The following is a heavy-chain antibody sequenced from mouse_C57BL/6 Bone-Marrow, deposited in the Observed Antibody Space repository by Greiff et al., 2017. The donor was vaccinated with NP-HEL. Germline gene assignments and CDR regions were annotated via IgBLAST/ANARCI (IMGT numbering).Heavy chain of an antibody. CDR1: GYTFTDYE. Sequence: VQLQQSGAELVRPGASVTLSCKASGYTFTDYEMHWVKQTPVHGLEWIGSIDPETGGTAYNQKFKGKAILTADKSSSTAYMELRSLTSEDSAVYYCTRSRCYGSCSWFAYWGQGTLVTVAA. CDR2: IDPETGGT. J-gene: IGHJ3*01. V-gene: IGHV1-15*01. CDR3: TRSRCYGSCSWFAY. D-gene: IGHD1-1*01.